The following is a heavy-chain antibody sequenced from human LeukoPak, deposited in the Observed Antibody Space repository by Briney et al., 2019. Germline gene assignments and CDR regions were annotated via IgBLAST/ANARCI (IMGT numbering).Heavy chain of an antibody. V-gene: IGHV4-59*12. CDR3: ATPNCSGGSCYPFDFDY. CDR2: IYYSGST. CDR1: GGSISSYY. J-gene: IGHJ4*02. D-gene: IGHD2-15*01. Sequence: SETLSLTCTVSGGSISSYYWSWIRQPPGKGLEWIGYIYYSGSTNYNPSLKSRVTISVDTSKNQFSLKLSSVTAADTAVYYCATPNCSGGSCYPFDFDYWGQGTLVTVSS.